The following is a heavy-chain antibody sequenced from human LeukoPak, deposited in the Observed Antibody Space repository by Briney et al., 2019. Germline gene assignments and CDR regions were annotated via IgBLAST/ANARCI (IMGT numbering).Heavy chain of an antibody. J-gene: IGHJ3*01. CDR2: IGSGGDP. CDR1: GFTFTNYD. Sequence: GGSLRLSCTAAGFTFTNYDLHRVRQATGKGLEWVSAIGSGGDPYYPDSVKGRFTVSRENAKSSVFLQINSLSAGDTAVYHCARGCSSSTCYGAFDLWGQGTVVTVSS. V-gene: IGHV3-13*05. D-gene: IGHD2-2*01. CDR3: ARGCSSSTCYGAFDL.